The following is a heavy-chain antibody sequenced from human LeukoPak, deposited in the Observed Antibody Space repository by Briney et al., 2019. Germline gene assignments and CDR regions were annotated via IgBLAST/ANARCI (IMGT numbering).Heavy chain of an antibody. J-gene: IGHJ4*02. Sequence: GGSLRLSCAASGFTFTNYAMTWVRQAPGKGLEWVSAISGRGGSTYYADSVKGRFTISRDNSKNTLYLQMNSLRAEDTAVYYCARMYSSSWSYYFDYWGQGTLVTVSS. CDR2: ISGRGGST. CDR1: GFTFTNYA. D-gene: IGHD6-13*01. V-gene: IGHV3-23*01. CDR3: ARMYSSSWSYYFDY.